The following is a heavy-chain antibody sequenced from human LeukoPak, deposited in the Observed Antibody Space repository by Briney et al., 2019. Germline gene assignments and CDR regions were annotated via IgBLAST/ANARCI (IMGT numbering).Heavy chain of an antibody. J-gene: IGHJ5*02. D-gene: IGHD6-13*01. CDR1: GFTFSNYW. CDR2: INPDGSTI. CDR3: ARTRTLPVAGGFDA. Sequence: GGSLRLSCAASGFTFSNYWVHWVRQAPGKGLVWVSRINPDGSTINYADSVKGRFTISRDNAKNTLYLQMNSLRAEDTAVCYCARTRTLPVAGGFDAWGQGTLVTASS. V-gene: IGHV3-74*01.